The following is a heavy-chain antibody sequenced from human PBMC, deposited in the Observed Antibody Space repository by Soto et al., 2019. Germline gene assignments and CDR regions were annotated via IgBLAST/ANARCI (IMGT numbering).Heavy chain of an antibody. V-gene: IGHV3-23*01. Sequence: GGSLRLSYAASGFTFSSFAMSWVRQAPGKGLEWVSVISESGGSTYYADSVKGRFTISRDNSKSMLYLQMNSLRGDDTAIYYCEKAISGYYAPSDYWGQGTQVTVSS. CDR2: ISESGGST. CDR3: EKAISGYYAPSDY. J-gene: IGHJ4*02. CDR1: GFTFSSFA. D-gene: IGHD3-22*01.